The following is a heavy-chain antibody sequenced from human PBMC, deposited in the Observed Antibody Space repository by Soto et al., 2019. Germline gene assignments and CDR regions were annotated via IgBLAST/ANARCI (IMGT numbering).Heavy chain of an antibody. D-gene: IGHD2-15*01. Sequence: SETLSLTCTVSGGSISSYYLSWTRQPAGKGLEWIGRIYTSGSTKYNPSLESRVAMSADTSKNQLSLKVTSVTAADSAVYYCAKYRRTDAEGYTLDFWGQGTLVTVSS. CDR3: AKYRRTDAEGYTLDF. CDR1: GGSISSYY. V-gene: IGHV4-4*07. CDR2: IYTSGST. J-gene: IGHJ4*02.